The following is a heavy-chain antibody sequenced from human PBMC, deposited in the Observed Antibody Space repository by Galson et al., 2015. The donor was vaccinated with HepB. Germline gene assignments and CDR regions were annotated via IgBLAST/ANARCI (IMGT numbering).Heavy chain of an antibody. CDR1: GDSVSSNSAA. Sequence: CAISGDSVSSNSAAWNWIRQSPSRGLEWLGRTYYRSKWYNDYAVSVKSRITINPDTSKNQFSLQLNSVTPEDTAVYYCACSGWSHNWFDPWGQGALVTVSS. V-gene: IGHV6-1*01. D-gene: IGHD6-19*01. CDR2: TYYRSKWYN. CDR3: ACSGWSHNWFDP. J-gene: IGHJ5*02.